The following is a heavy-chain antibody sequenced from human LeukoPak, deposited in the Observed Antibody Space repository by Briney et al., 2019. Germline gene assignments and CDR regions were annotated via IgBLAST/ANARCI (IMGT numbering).Heavy chain of an antibody. CDR2: IYYSGST. CDR1: GGSISSYY. J-gene: IGHJ4*02. Sequence: SETLSLTCTVSGGSISSYYWSWIRQPPGKGLEWIGYIYYSGSTNYNPSLESRVTISVDTSKNQFSLKLSSVTAADTAVYYCARGVIDPNMVRGVIITTYYFDYWGQGTLVTVSS. D-gene: IGHD3-10*01. V-gene: IGHV4-59*01. CDR3: ARGVIDPNMVRGVIITTYYFDY.